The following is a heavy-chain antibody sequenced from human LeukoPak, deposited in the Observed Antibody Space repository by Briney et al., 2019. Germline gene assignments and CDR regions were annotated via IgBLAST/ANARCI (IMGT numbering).Heavy chain of an antibody. CDR2: IRSKANSYAT. D-gene: IGHD4-11*01. V-gene: IGHV3-73*01. CDR1: GFTFSGSA. J-gene: IGHJ6*03. Sequence: GSLRLSCAASGFTFSGSAMHWVRQASGKGLEWVGRIRSKANSYATAYAASVKGRFTISRDDSKNTAYLQMNSLKTEDTAVYYCTVPTVTTYYYYYMDVWGKGTTVTVSS. CDR3: TVPTVTTYYYYYMDV.